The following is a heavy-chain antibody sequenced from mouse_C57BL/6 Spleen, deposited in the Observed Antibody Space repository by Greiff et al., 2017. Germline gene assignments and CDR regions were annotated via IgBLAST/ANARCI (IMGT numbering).Heavy chain of an antibody. CDR3: ERVLVGSFDY. CDR2: IDPSDSYT. V-gene: IGHV1-69*01. J-gene: IGHJ2*01. D-gene: IGHD1-1*02. CDR1: GYTFTSYW. Sequence: QVQLKQPGAELVMPGASVKLSCKASGYTFTSYWMHWVKQRPGQGLEWIGEIDPSDSYTNYNQKFKGKSTLTVAKSSNTADMRLSSLTSGDSACYYCERVLVGSFDYGGQGTTLTVSS.